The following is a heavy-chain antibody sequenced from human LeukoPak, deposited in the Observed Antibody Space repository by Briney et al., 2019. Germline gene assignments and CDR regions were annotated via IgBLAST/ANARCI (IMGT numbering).Heavy chain of an antibody. D-gene: IGHD3-10*01. V-gene: IGHV3-23*01. CDR3: AKAGPELLWFGDPVPSPSK. Sequence: GGSLRLSCAASGFTFSSYAMSWVRQAPGKGLEWVSAISGSGGSTYYADSVKGRFTISRDNSKNTLYLQMNSLRAEDTAVYYCAKAGPELLWFGDPVPSPSKWGQGTLVTVSS. J-gene: IGHJ4*02. CDR1: GFTFSSYA. CDR2: ISGSGGST.